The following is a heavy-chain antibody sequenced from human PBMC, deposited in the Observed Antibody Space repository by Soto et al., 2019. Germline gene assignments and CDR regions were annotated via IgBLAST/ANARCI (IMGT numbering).Heavy chain of an antibody. D-gene: IGHD5-18*01. Sequence: QLQLQESGPGLVKPSETLSLTCTVSGGSISSSIYYWGWIRQPPGKGLEWIGSIHYSGSTYYNPSLKSRVTISVDTSKNQFSLKLSSVTAADTAVYYCARRVDTIRSSSNYYFDYWGQGTLVTVSS. CDR2: IHYSGST. V-gene: IGHV4-39*01. CDR1: GGSISSSIYY. CDR3: ARRVDTIRSSSNYYFDY. J-gene: IGHJ4*02.